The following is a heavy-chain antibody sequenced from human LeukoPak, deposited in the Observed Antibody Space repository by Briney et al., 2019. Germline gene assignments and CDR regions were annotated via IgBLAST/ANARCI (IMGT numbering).Heavy chain of an antibody. J-gene: IGHJ6*03. CDR2: MNPNSGNT. CDR3: ARAQQLNYYYYYYMDV. V-gene: IGHV1-8*01. D-gene: IGHD6-13*01. Sequence: GASVKVSCKASGYTFTSYDINWVRQATGQGLEWMGWMNPNSGNTGYAQMFQGRVTMTRNTSISTAYMELSSLRSEDTAVYYCARAQQLNYYYYYYMDVWGKGTTVTVSS. CDR1: GYTFTSYD.